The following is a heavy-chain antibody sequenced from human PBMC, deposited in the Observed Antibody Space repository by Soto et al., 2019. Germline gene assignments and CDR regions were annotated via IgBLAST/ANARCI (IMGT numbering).Heavy chain of an antibody. CDR2: ISLKKGIT. CDR3: ARVWVRGEVDY. V-gene: IGHV1-18*01. J-gene: IGHJ4*02. CDR1: GYTFPSYG. Sequence: QVQLVQSGSEVKKPGTSVKVSCKTSGYTFPSYGISWVRHAPGQGLEWMGWISLKKGITNYAENFQGRLTLTXXTSTSTVQMELRSLRFDDTAVYYCARVWVRGEVDYWGQGTLVTVSS. D-gene: IGHD3-10*01.